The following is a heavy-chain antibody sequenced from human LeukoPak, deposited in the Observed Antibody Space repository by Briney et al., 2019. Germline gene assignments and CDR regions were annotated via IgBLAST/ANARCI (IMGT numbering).Heavy chain of an antibody. CDR3: ARRGGVAAAAGILLAY. Sequence: ASVTVSCKASGYTFTSYAMNWVRQAPGQGLEWMGRINTNTGNPTYAQGFTGRFVFSLDTSVSTAYLQISSLKAEDTAVYYCARRGGVAAAAGILLAYWGQGTLVTVSS. J-gene: IGHJ4*02. CDR2: INTNTGNP. V-gene: IGHV7-4-1*02. D-gene: IGHD6-13*01. CDR1: GYTFTSYA.